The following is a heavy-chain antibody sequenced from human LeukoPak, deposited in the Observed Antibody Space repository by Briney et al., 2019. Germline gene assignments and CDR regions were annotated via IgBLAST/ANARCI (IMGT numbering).Heavy chain of an antibody. CDR1: GYTFTSYG. V-gene: IGHV1-18*01. D-gene: IGHD5-24*01. CDR2: ISAYNGNT. Sequence: ASVKVSCKASGYTFTSYGISWVRQAPGQGLECMGWISAYNGNTNYAQKLQGRVTMTTDTSTSTAYMELRSLRSDDTAVYYCARGRRDGYNWPQYYFDYWGQGTLVTVSS. CDR3: ARGRRDGYNWPQYYFDY. J-gene: IGHJ4*02.